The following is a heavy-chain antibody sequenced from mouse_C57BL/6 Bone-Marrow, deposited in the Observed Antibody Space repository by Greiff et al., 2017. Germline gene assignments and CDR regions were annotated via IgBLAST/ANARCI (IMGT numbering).Heavy chain of an antibody. CDR3: ARRTYGSSFFDY. Sequence: EVKLMESGGGLVKPGGSLKLSCAASGFTFSDYGMHWVRQAPEKGLEWVAYISSGSSTIYYADTVKGRFTITRDNAKNTLFLQMTSLRSDDTAMYYCARRTYGSSFFDYWGQGTTLTVSS. D-gene: IGHD1-1*01. CDR1: GFTFSDYG. CDR2: ISSGSSTI. V-gene: IGHV5-17*01. J-gene: IGHJ2*01.